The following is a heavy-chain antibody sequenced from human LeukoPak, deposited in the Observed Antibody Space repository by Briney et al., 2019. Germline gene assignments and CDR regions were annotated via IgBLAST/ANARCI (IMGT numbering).Heavy chain of an antibody. CDR3: AREGEVDCSGGSCYSATHPPTDY. J-gene: IGHJ4*02. V-gene: IGHV1-2*02. D-gene: IGHD2-15*01. Sequence: GASVKVSCKASGYTFTGYYMHWVRQAPGQGLEWMGWINPNSGGTNYAQKFQGRVTMTRDTSISTAYMELSRLRSDDTAVYYCAREGEVDCSGGSCYSATHPPTDYWGQGTLVTVSS. CDR2: INPNSGGT. CDR1: GYTFTGYY.